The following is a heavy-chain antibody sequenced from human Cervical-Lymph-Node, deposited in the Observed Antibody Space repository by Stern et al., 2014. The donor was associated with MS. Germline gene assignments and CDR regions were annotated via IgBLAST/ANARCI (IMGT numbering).Heavy chain of an antibody. CDR3: ARGNGAGTYYYYGMDV. Sequence: VQLVESGAEVKKPGASVKVSCKASGYTFTSYYMHWVRQAPGQGLEWMGIINPSGGSTSYAQKFQGRVTMTRDTSTSTVYMELSSLRSEDTAAYYCARGNGAGTYYYYGMDVWGQGTTVTVSS. CDR1: GYTFTSYY. J-gene: IGHJ6*02. V-gene: IGHV1-46*01. CDR2: INPSGGST. D-gene: IGHD6-19*01.